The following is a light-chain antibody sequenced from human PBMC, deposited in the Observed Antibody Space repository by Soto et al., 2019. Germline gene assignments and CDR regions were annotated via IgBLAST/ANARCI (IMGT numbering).Light chain of an antibody. V-gene: IGKV3-11*01. CDR1: RSVSRY. Sequence: EIVLTQSPATLSLSPGERATLSCRASRSVSRYLAWYQQKPGQAPRLLIYDTSYRAAGIPARFSGSGSATDFTLTISSLEPEDFAVYYCQQYGSSPQTFGQGTKVDIK. CDR3: QQYGSSPQT. CDR2: DTS. J-gene: IGKJ1*01.